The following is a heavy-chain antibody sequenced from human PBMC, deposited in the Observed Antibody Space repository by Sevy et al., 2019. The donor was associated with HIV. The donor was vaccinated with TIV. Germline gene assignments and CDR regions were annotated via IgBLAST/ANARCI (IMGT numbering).Heavy chain of an antibody. D-gene: IGHD6-19*01. CDR3: AKGLISVAGRDDY. CDR2: ISGSGGSP. J-gene: IGHJ4*02. Sequence: GGSLRLSCAVSGFTFSGHAMTWVRQAPGKGLEWVSSISGSGGSPHYADSVKGRFTMSRDNSKNTLFLQMNTLRAEDTATYYCAKGLISVAGRDDYWGPGTLVTVSS. CDR1: GFTFSGHA. V-gene: IGHV3-23*01.